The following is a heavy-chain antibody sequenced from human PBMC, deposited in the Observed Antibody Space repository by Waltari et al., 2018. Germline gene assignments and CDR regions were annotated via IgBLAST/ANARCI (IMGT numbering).Heavy chain of an antibody. CDR3: ARKWELLNAFDI. J-gene: IGHJ3*02. CDR2: IYHSGST. D-gene: IGHD1-26*01. Sequence: QVQLQESGPGLVKPSETLSLTCPVSGYSISSGSYWGWIRQPPGKGLEWIGSIYHSGSTYYNPALKSRVTISVDTSKNQFSLKLSSVTAADTAVYYCARKWELLNAFDIWGQGTMVTVSS. V-gene: IGHV4-38-2*01. CDR1: GYSISSGSY.